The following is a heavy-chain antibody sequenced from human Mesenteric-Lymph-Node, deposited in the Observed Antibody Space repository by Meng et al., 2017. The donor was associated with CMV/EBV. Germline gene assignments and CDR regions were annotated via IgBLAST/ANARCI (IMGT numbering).Heavy chain of an antibody. CDR2: IYHSGGT. V-gene: IGHV4-4*01. CDR3: ARCGWYFLED. D-gene: IGHD6-19*01. J-gene: IGHJ4*02. Sequence: GSLRLSCVVSDDSISRENWWGWVRQPPGKGLEWIGEIYHSGGTTYNPSLESRVTMSIDKSKKQFSLRLSSVTAADTAVYFCARCGWYFLEDWGQGLLVTVSS. CDR1: DDSISRENW.